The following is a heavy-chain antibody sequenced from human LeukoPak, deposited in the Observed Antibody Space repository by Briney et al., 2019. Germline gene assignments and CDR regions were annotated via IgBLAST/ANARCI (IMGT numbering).Heavy chain of an antibody. Sequence: SETLSLTCAVYGGSFSGYYWSWIRQPPGKGLEWIGEINHSGSTNYNPSLKSRVTISVDTSKNQFSLKLSSVTAADTAVYYCARGYYDFWSGYYYYYYMDVWGTGTTVTVSS. CDR1: GGSFSGYY. V-gene: IGHV4-34*01. D-gene: IGHD3-3*01. J-gene: IGHJ6*03. CDR2: INHSGST. CDR3: ARGYYDFWSGYYYYYYMDV.